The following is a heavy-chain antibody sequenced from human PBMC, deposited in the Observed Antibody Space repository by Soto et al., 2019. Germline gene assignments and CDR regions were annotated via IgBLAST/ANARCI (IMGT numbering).Heavy chain of an antibody. D-gene: IGHD1-20*01. CDR1: GGSVSNSGYY. J-gene: IGHJ4*02. CDR3: VSQRTSVITQYYFDY. Sequence: PSETLSLTCTVSGGSVSNSGYYWGWNRQCQGKGLEWVGSVYYSGRSYSKSSVKSRVTISVDTSKNQFSLNLNSVTASDTAVYFCVSQRTSVITQYYFDYWGPGALVTVSS. CDR2: VYYSGRS. V-gene: IGHV4-39*01.